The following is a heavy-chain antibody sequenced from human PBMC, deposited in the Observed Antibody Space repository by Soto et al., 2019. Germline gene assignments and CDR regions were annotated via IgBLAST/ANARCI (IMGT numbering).Heavy chain of an antibody. CDR1: GYTFTIYG. CDR2: ISPDNGNT. D-gene: IGHD5-12*01. V-gene: IGHV1-18*01. Sequence: QVQLVQSGGEVKKPGASVKVSCKASGYTFTIYGINWVRQAPGQGLEWMGWISPDNGNTNYAQTLQGRVTMTTDTSTSTAYMELGSLRSDDTAVYYCARALGYSGYAGMDVWGQGTTVTVSS. CDR3: ARALGYSGYAGMDV. J-gene: IGHJ6*02.